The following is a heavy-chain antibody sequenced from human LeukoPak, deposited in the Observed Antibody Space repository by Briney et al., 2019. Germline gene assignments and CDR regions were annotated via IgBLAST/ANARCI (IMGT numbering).Heavy chain of an antibody. J-gene: IGHJ5*02. D-gene: IGHD5-12*01. Sequence: ASVKVSCKVSGYTLTELSMHWVRQAPGKGLEWMGGFDPEDGETIYAQKFQGRVTMTEDTSTDTAYMELGSLRSEDTAVYYCATGSRLRPYNWFDPWGQGTLVTVSS. CDR2: FDPEDGET. CDR1: GYTLTELS. CDR3: ATGSRLRPYNWFDP. V-gene: IGHV1-24*01.